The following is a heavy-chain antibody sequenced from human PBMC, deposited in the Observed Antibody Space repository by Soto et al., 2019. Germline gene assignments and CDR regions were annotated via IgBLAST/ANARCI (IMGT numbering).Heavy chain of an antibody. CDR2: ISYDGSNK. J-gene: IGHJ6*02. CDR3: AREGYDILTGYRYYYYYGMDV. D-gene: IGHD3-9*01. V-gene: IGHV3-30*03. CDR1: GFTFSSYG. Sequence: QVQLVESGGGVVQPGRSLRLSCAASGFTFSSYGMHWVRQAPGKGLEWVAVISYDGSNKYYADSVKGRFTISRDNSKNTLYLQINSLRAEDTAVYYCAREGYDILTGYRYYYYYGMDVWGQGTTVTVSS.